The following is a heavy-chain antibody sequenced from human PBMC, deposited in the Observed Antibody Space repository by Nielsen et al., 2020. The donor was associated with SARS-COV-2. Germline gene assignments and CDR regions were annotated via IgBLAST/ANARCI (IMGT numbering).Heavy chain of an antibody. V-gene: IGHV3-30*04. J-gene: IGHJ6*02. CDR1: GFTFSSYA. CDR2: ISYDGSNK. D-gene: IGHD3-10*01. Sequence: GESLKISCAASGFTFSSYAMHWVRQAPGKGLEWVAVISYDGSNKYYADSVKGRFTISRDNSKNTLYLQMNSLRAEDTAVYYCAKGPLSGIYGMDVWGQGTTVTVSS. CDR3: AKGPLSGIYGMDV.